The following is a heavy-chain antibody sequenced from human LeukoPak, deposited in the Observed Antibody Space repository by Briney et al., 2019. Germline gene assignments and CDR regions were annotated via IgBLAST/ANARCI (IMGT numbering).Heavy chain of an antibody. V-gene: IGHV3-21*01. CDR3: ARDGSSTSCYPLCWFDP. CDR2: ISSSSSCI. Sequence: GGSLRLSCAASGFTFSSYSMNWVRQAPGKGLEWVSSISSSSSCIYYADSVKGRFTISRDNAKNSLYLQMNSLRAEDTAVYYCARDGSSTSCYPLCWFDPWGQGTLVTVSS. J-gene: IGHJ5*02. D-gene: IGHD2-2*01. CDR1: GFTFSSYS.